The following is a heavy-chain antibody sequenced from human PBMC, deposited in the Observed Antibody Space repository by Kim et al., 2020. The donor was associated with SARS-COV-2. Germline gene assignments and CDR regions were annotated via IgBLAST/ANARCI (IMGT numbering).Heavy chain of an antibody. CDR2: IYYSGST. D-gene: IGHD3-10*01. CDR3: ARDLIDYGSDPGAFDN. V-gene: IGHV4-31*03. J-gene: IGHJ3*02. Sequence: SETLSLTCTVSGGSISSGGYYWSWIRQHPGKGLEWIGYIYYSGSTYYNPSLKSRVTISVDTSKNQFSLKLSSVTAADTGVYYCARDLIDYGSDPGAFDNWGQGTMVTVSS. CDR1: GGSISSGGYY.